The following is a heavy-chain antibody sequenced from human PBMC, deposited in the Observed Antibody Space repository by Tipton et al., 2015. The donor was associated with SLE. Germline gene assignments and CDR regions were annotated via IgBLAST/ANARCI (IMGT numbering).Heavy chain of an antibody. CDR3: ARIEGAYDQFYFDF. V-gene: IGHV4-59*01. CDR1: GGSLSRYY. D-gene: IGHD5-12*01. J-gene: IGHJ4*02. Sequence: LSLTCTVSGGSLSRYYWSWIRQTPGGGLEWIGYIHFSGRTNYNPSLKSRVSISVDTSNNQFSLKLSSVTAADTAVYYCARIEGAYDQFYFDFWGQGTLVTVSS. CDR2: IHFSGRT.